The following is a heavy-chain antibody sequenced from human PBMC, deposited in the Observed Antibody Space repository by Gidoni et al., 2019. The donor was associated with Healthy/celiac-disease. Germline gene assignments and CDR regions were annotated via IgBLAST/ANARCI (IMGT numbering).Heavy chain of an antibody. V-gene: IGHV5-51*01. CDR1: GYSFTSYW. J-gene: IGHJ4*02. CDR2: IYPGDSDT. D-gene: IGHD2-15*01. CDR3: ARQAEYCSGGSCYSGGPFDY. Sequence: EVQLVQSGAEVKKPGESLKISCKGSGYSFTSYWIGWVRQMPGKGLEWMGIIYPGDSDTRYSPSFQGQVTISADKSISTAYLQWSSLKASDTAMYYCARQAEYCSGGSCYSGGPFDYWGQGTLVTVSS.